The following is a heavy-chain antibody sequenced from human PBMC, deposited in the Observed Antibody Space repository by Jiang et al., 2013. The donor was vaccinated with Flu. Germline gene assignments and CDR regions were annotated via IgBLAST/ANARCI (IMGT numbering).Heavy chain of an antibody. V-gene: IGHV1-69*04. CDR1: GGTFSSYT. D-gene: IGHD3-9*01. J-gene: IGHJ4*02. CDR2: IIPILGIA. CDR3: ARAGRGDWSILPHLDY. Sequence: SGAEVKKPGSSVKVSCKASGGTFSSYTISWVRQAPGQGLEWMGRIIPILGIANYAQKFQGRVTITADKSTSTAYMELSSLRSEDTAVYYCARAGRGDWSILPHLDYWGQGTLVTVSS.